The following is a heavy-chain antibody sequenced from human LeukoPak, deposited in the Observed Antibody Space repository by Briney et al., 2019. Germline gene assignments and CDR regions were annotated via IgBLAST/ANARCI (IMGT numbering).Heavy chain of an antibody. CDR3: AKDSVDTTIFDAFDI. CDR2: ISYDGSNK. Sequence: GRSLRLSCAASGFTFTNYGMHWVRQAPGKGLEWVAVISYDGSNKYYTDSVKGRFTISRDNSKNTLYLQMNSLRAEDTAVYYCAKDSVDTTIFDAFDIWGQGTMVTVSS. CDR1: GFTFTNYG. V-gene: IGHV3-30*18. J-gene: IGHJ3*02. D-gene: IGHD5-18*01.